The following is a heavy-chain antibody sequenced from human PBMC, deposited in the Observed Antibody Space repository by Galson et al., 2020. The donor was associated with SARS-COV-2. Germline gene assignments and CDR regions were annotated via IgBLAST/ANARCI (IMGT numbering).Heavy chain of an antibody. CDR1: GDSVSSHSAA. J-gene: IGHJ3*02. D-gene: IGHD6-13*01. V-gene: IGHV6-1*01. CDR3: AGRVAGAGSLHI. CDR2: TYYRSQWST. Sequence: SQTLSLTCAISGDSVSSHSAAWNWIRQSPSRGLEWLGRTYYRSQWSTDYAVSVKSRITINPDTSKNQFSLQLNSVTPEDTAMYYCAGRVAGAGSLHIWGQGTMVSVSS.